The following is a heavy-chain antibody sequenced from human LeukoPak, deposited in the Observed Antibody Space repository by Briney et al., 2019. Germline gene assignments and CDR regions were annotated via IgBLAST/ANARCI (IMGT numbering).Heavy chain of an antibody. Sequence: GGSLRLSCAASEFSVGSNYMTWVRQAPGKGLEWVAVISYDGSNKYYADSVKGRFTISRDNSKNTLYLQMNSLRAEDTAVYYCARDSFGQFDYWGQGTLVTVSS. V-gene: IGHV3-30*03. D-gene: IGHD3-16*01. J-gene: IGHJ4*02. CDR3: ARDSFGQFDY. CDR1: EFSVGSNY. CDR2: ISYDGSNK.